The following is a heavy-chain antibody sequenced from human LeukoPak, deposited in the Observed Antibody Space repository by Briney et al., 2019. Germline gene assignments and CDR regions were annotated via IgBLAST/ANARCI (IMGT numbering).Heavy chain of an antibody. Sequence: PGRSLRLSCAASGFTFDDYAMHWVRQAPGKGLEWVSGISWNSGSIGYADSVKGRFTISRDNSKNTLYLQMNSLRAEDTAVYYCARAGPALLLGYCSSTSCSRDDAFDIWGQGTMVTVSS. CDR1: GFTFDDYA. J-gene: IGHJ3*02. CDR3: ARAGPALLLGYCSSTSCSRDDAFDI. CDR2: ISWNSGSI. V-gene: IGHV3-9*01. D-gene: IGHD2-2*01.